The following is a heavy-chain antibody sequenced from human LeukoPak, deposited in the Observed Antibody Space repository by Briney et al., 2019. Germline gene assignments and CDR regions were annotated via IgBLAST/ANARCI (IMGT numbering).Heavy chain of an antibody. V-gene: IGHV3-23*01. CDR3: ANAGPGYNSGSNYYYGMDV. CDR2: ISGSGGTT. CDR1: GFIFSTYG. D-gene: IGHD6-19*01. J-gene: IGHJ6*02. Sequence: GGSLRLSCAASGFIFSTYGMRWVRQAPGKGPEWVSSISGSGGTTFYADSVKGRFTISRDNSKNTLYLQMNSLRAEDTAAYYCANAGPGYNSGSNYYYGMDVWGQGTTVTVSS.